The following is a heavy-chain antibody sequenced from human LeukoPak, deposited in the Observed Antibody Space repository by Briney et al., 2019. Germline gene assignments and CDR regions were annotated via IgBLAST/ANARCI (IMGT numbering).Heavy chain of an antibody. CDR2: ISYDGSNK. Sequence: GGSLRLSCAASGFTFSNFGMQWVRQAPGKGLEWVAVISYDGSNKYYADSVKGRFTISRDNSKNTLYLQMNSLRAEDTAVYYCARDLPPRGVFFHYYGMDVWGQGTTVTVSS. CDR3: ARDLPPRGVFFHYYGMDV. D-gene: IGHD2/OR15-2a*01. V-gene: IGHV3-30*12. J-gene: IGHJ6*02. CDR1: GFTFSNFG.